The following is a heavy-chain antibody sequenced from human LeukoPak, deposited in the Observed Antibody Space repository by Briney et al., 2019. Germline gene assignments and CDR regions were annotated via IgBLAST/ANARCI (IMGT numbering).Heavy chain of an antibody. CDR1: GGSIISYY. CDR2: IYYSGST. D-gene: IGHD3-22*01. J-gene: IGHJ6*03. Sequence: SETLSLTCTVSGGSIISYYWSWIGQPPGKGLEWIGYIYYSGSTNYNPSLKSRVTISVDTSKNQFSLKLSSVTAADTAVYYCARRQDDSSAYYLRYYYMDVWGKRTTVTVSS. CDR3: ARRQDDSSAYYLRYYYMDV. V-gene: IGHV4-59*08.